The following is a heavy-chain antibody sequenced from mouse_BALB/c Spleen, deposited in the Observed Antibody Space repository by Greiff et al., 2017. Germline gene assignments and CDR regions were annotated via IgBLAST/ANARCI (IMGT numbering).Heavy chain of an antibody. J-gene: IGHJ3*01. D-gene: IGHD2-2*01. CDR1: GFSLTSYG. CDR3: ARNFNGYDVAWFAY. CDR2: IWSGGST. Sequence: VKLVESGPGLVQPSQSLSITCTVSGFSLTSYGVHWVRQSPGKGLEWLGVIWSGGSTDYNAAFISRLSISKDNSKSQVFFKMNSLQADDTAIYYCARNFNGYDVAWFAYWGQGTLVTVSA. V-gene: IGHV2-4-1*01.